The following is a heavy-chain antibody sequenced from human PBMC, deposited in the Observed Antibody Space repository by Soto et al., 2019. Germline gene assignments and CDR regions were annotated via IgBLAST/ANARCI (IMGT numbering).Heavy chain of an antibody. V-gene: IGHV4-4*07. CDR2: IFADGST. CDR3: VRDHAQVVVGTCFDC. CDR1: GGSVNNYY. D-gene: IGHD2-15*01. J-gene: IGHJ4*02. Sequence: QVQLQESGPGLVKPSETLSLICTVSGGSVNNYYWGWVRQPAGKGLEWIGRIFADGSTTYNPFLMGRVTLSVDTSRNQLSLELTSMTAADTAVYYCVRDHAQVVVGTCFDCWGQGAPVTVSS.